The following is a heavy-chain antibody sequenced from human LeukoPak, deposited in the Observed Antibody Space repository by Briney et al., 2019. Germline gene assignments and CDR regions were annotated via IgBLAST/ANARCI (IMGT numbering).Heavy chain of an antibody. J-gene: IGHJ4*02. D-gene: IGHD3-10*01. CDR1: GFTFDDYA. V-gene: IGHV3-43*02. CDR2: ISGDGGST. CDR3: AKGRYGSGGEYFDY. Sequence: GGSLRLSCAASGFTFDDYAMHWVRQAPGKGLEWVSLISGDGGSTYYADSVKGRFTISRDNSKNSLYLQMNSLRTEGTALYYCAKGRYGSGGEYFDYWGQGTLVTVSS.